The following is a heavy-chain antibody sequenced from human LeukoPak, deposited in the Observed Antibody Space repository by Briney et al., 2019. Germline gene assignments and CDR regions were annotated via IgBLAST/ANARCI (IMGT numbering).Heavy chain of an antibody. CDR1: GGSISSGSYY. J-gene: IGHJ4*02. CDR3: ARGGAYYYDSSGYYGY. V-gene: IGHV4-61*02. Sequence: SQTLSLTCTVSGGSISSGSYYWSWIRQPAGKGLEWIGRIYTSGSTNYNPSLKSRVTISVDTSKNQFSLKLSSVTAADTAVYYCARGGAYYYDSSGYYGYWGQGTLVTVSS. CDR2: IYTSGST. D-gene: IGHD3-22*01.